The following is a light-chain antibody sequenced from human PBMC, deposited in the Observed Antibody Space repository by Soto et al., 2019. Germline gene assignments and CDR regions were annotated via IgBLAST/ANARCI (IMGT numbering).Light chain of an antibody. CDR3: QQYGSSPRT. V-gene: IGKV3-20*01. CDR2: GAS. CDR1: QSVDNSN. J-gene: IGKJ5*01. Sequence: EFVLTLTPGTLSLSPWQRATLSCIASQSVDNSNLAWYQQKLGRAPRLLISGASTRATGIPDRFSGSGSETDFTLTIARLEPEDFAVYYCQQYGSSPRTFGQVTRLEIK.